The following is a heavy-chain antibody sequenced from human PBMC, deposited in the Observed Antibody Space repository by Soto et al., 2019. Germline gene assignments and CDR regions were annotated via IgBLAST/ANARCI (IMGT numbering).Heavy chain of an antibody. CDR2: INLSGGGA. J-gene: IGHJ4*02. CDR1: GDTFSNYY. D-gene: IGHD5-12*01. Sequence: QVQLVQSGAEVKKPGASVKVSCKASGDTFSNYYVHWVRQARGQGLEWMGVINLSGGGATYAQVLQGRVTMTSDTSTSTVYMELNSLTSEDTALYYCAGGRWRPLLSRWGQGTLVTVSS. V-gene: IGHV1-46*04. CDR3: AGGRWRPLLSR.